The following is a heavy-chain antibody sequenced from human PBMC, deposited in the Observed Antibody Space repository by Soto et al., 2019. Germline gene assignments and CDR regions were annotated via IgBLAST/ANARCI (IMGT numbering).Heavy chain of an antibody. Sequence: ASVKVSCNASGYTFTSYAMHWVRQAPGQRLEWMGWINAGNGNTKYSQKFQGRVTITRDTSASTAYMELSSLRSEDTAVYYCARDGLDTAMVTGWYFDLCGRGTLVTVSS. V-gene: IGHV1-3*01. J-gene: IGHJ2*01. CDR2: INAGNGNT. D-gene: IGHD5-18*01. CDR1: GYTFTSYA. CDR3: ARDGLDTAMVTGWYFDL.